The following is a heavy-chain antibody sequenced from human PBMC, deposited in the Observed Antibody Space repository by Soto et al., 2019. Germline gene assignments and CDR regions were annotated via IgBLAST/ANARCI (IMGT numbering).Heavy chain of an antibody. Sequence: QVQLVESGGGVVQPGRSLRLSCAASGFSFSTYVMHWVRQSPGKGLGWVAVMSYDGINKYYADSVKGRFTISRDNSKNTLYLEMNSLRGEDTAVYYCARYRYSGSFSYFALDVWGQGTTVTVSS. CDR2: MSYDGINK. CDR3: ARYRYSGSFSYFALDV. V-gene: IGHV3-30-3*01. D-gene: IGHD1-26*01. CDR1: GFSFSTYV. J-gene: IGHJ6*02.